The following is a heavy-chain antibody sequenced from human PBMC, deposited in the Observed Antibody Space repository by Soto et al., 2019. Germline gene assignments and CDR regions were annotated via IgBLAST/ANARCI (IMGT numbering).Heavy chain of an antibody. CDR3: ARDGPWCGELYFDY. D-gene: IGHD3-10*01. CDR2: IYPSGST. CDR1: GGSISRYC. V-gene: IGHV4-4*07. J-gene: IGHJ4*02. Sequence: SETLSLTCTVSGGSISRYCWRWIRQPSGKGLEWIGRIYPSGSTNYSPSLKSRVTMSVDTSKNQLSLKRSSVTAADTAVYYCARDGPWCGELYFDYWGQGTLVTVSS.